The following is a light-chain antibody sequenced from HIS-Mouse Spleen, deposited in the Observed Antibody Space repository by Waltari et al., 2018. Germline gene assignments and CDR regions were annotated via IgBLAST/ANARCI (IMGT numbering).Light chain of an antibody. J-gene: IGLJ3*02. V-gene: IGLV2-14*01. CDR1: SSDVGGYNY. Sequence: QSALTQPASLSGSPGQSITISCTGTSSDVGGYNYFSWYQQHPGKAPKLMIYEVSNRPSGVSNRFSGSKSGNTASLTISGLQAEDEADYYCSSYTSSSTWVFGGGTKLTVL. CDR3: SSYTSSSTWV. CDR2: EVS.